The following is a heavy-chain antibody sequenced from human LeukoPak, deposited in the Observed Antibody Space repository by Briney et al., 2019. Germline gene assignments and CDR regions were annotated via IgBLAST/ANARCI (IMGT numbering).Heavy chain of an antibody. CDR3: ARHNYGGNFFDY. Sequence: GGSLRLSCEASGFTFSTYWMSWVRQAPGKGLEWVANIKQDGSQTYHADSVKGRFTISRDNAKNSLYLQMNSLRAEDTAVYYCARHNYGGNFFDYWGQGTLVTVSS. CDR1: GFTFSTYW. V-gene: IGHV3-7*03. J-gene: IGHJ4*02. D-gene: IGHD4-23*01. CDR2: IKQDGSQT.